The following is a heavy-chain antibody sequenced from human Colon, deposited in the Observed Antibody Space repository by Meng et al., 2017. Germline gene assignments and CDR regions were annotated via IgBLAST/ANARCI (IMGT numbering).Heavy chain of an antibody. D-gene: IGHD5-24*01. CDR3: TRGLATIPHFDY. CDR2: IIPMFPKT. J-gene: IGHJ4*02. CDR1: GGSFNTYG. V-gene: IGHV1-69*01. Sequence: LGESGAELKKPGSSVKVSCKTYGGSFNTYGINWVRQAPKQGLEWMGGIIPMFPKTNYAQKFEGRLTITADESTSTAYMELSSLRSEDTAVYYCTRGLATIPHFDYWGQGTLVTVSS.